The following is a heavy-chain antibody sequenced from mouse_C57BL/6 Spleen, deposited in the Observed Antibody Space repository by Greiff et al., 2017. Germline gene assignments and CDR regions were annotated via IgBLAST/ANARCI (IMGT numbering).Heavy chain of an antibody. D-gene: IGHD1-1*01. CDR1: GYTFTGYW. CDR3: ARRGYYHWFAD. J-gene: IGHJ3*01. Sequence: QVQLKESGAELMKPGASVKLSCKATGYTFTGYWLEWVKQRPGHGLEWIGELLPGSCSTNYNEKFKGKATCTADPSSNTAYMQRSSLTTEDSEIYYCARRGYYHWFADWGKGTLVTVSA. CDR2: LLPGSCST. V-gene: IGHV1-9*01.